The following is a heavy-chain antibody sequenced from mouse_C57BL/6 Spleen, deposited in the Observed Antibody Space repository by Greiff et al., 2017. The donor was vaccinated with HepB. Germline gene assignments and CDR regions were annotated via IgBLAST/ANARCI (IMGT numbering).Heavy chain of an antibody. Sequence: VQLQQSGAELARPGASVKLSCKASGYTFTSYGISWVKQRTGQGLEWIGEIYPRSGNTYYNEKFKGKATLAADKSSSTAYMELRSLTSEDSAVYFCARRDSSGYGFAYWGQGTLVTVSA. CDR2: IYPRSGNT. CDR3: ARRDSSGYGFAY. V-gene: IGHV1-81*01. CDR1: GYTFTSYG. J-gene: IGHJ3*01. D-gene: IGHD3-2*02.